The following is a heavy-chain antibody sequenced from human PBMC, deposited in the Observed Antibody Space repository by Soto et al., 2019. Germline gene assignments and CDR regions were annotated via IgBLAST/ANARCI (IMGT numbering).Heavy chain of an antibody. CDR2: IIPIFGTA. CDR1: GGTFSSYA. J-gene: IGHJ6*02. CDR3: ARDLEGVGEFNYYYGMDV. V-gene: IGHV1-69*01. D-gene: IGHD3-10*01. Sequence: QVQLVQSGAEVKKPGSSVKVSCKASGGTFSSYAISWVRQAPGQGLEWMGGIIPIFGTANYAQKFQGRVTITADESTSTAYMELSSLRSEDTAVYYCARDLEGVGEFNYYYGMDVWGQGTTVTVSS.